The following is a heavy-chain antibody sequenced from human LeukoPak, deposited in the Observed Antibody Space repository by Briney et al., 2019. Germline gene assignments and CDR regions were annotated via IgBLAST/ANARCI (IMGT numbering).Heavy chain of an antibody. CDR3: ARDSPDYYDSSGMIHGRLYWYFDL. V-gene: IGHV3-30*01. J-gene: IGHJ2*01. D-gene: IGHD3-22*01. Sequence: PGGSLRLSCAASGFTFSSYAMHWVRQAPGKGLEWVAVISYDGSNKYYADSVKGRFTISRDNSKNTLYLQMNSLRAEDTAVYYRARDSPDYYDSSGMIHGRLYWYFDLWGRGTLVTVSS. CDR2: ISYDGSNK. CDR1: GFTFSSYA.